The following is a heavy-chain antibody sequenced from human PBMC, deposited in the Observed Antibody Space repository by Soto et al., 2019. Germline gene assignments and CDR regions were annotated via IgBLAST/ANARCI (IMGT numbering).Heavy chain of an antibody. CDR1: GFTFSSYG. J-gene: IGHJ4*02. CDR2: ISYDGSNK. CDR3: AKVAAVGGYYDSSGYYLDY. V-gene: IGHV3-30*18. D-gene: IGHD3-22*01. Sequence: QVQLVESGGGVVQPGRSLRLSCAASGFTFSSYGMHWVRQAPGKGLEWVAVISYDGSNKYYADSVKGRFTISRDNSKNTLYLQMNSLRAEDTAVYYCAKVAAVGGYYDSSGYYLDYWGQGTLVNVAS.